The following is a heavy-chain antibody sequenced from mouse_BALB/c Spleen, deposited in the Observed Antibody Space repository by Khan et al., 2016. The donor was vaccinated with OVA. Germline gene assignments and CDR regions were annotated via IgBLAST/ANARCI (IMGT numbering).Heavy chain of an antibody. Sequence: QVRLQQSGAELAKPGASVKMSCKASGYTFTTYWTHWVKQRPGQGLEWIGYINPTSGYTDYNEKFKDRATLSADKSSSTAYMQLSSLTSEDSAVYCGTRDRIDYWGQGTTLTVSS. CDR3: TRDRIDY. V-gene: IGHV1-7*01. J-gene: IGHJ2*01. CDR1: GYTFTTYW. CDR2: INPTSGYT.